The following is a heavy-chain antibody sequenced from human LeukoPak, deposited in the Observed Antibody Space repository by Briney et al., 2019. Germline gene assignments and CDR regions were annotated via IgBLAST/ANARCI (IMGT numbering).Heavy chain of an antibody. CDR3: ARDRYCSSTSCYSWFDP. CDR2: ISGGST. D-gene: IGHD2-2*01. V-gene: IGHV3-38-3*01. CDR1: GFTVSSNE. Sequence: PGGSLRLSCAASGFTVSSNEMSWVRQAPGKGLEWVSSISGGSTYYADSRKGRFTISRDNSKNTLHLQMNSLRAEDTAVYYCARDRYCSSTSCYSWFDPWGQGTLVTVSS. J-gene: IGHJ5*02.